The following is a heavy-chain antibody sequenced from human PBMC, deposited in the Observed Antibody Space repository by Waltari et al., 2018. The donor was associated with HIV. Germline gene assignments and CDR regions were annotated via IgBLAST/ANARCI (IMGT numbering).Heavy chain of an antibody. CDR2: IYYSGST. J-gene: IGHJ4*02. CDR1: GGSISRYY. CDR3: ARGAERWLPLYYFDY. D-gene: IGHD5-12*01. V-gene: IGHV4-59*01. Sequence: HVQLRESGPGLVKPSETLSLTCTVPGGSISRYYWSWIRQPPGKGLEWIGYIYYSGSTNNNPPLKRLVTMAVDTSENQFSLKLGSVTAADTAVYYCARGAERWLPLYYFDYWGQGTLVTVSS.